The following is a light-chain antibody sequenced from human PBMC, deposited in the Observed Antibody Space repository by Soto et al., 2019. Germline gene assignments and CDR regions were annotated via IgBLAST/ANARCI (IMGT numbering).Light chain of an antibody. CDR2: GAS. CDR1: QSVDIN. J-gene: IGKJ1*01. Sequence: EIVLTQSPATLSVSPGERVTLSCRASQSVDINLAWYQQKPGQAPRLVIYGASTRATDMPGTFSGSGSGTELTLTISSLQSEDFGVYYCQQYKNWPRTFGQGTKVEIK. CDR3: QQYKNWPRT. V-gene: IGKV3-15*01.